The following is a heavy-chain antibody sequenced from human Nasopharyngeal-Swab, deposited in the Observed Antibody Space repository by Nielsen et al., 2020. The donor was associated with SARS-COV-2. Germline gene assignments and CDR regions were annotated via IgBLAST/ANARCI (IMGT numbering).Heavy chain of an antibody. Sequence: SVKVSCKASGGTFSSYAITWVRQAPGQGLEWMGGIIPIFGTTNYAQRFQGRVTITADKSTSTAYMELSSLRAEDTAVYYCVRDGYFDWSFGYWGQGTLVTVSS. J-gene: IGHJ4*02. CDR2: IIPIFGTT. D-gene: IGHD3-9*01. CDR3: VRDGYFDWSFGY. CDR1: GGTFSSYA. V-gene: IGHV1-69*06.